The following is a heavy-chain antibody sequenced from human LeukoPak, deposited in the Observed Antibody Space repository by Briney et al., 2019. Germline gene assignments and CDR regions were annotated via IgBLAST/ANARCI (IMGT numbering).Heavy chain of an antibody. J-gene: IGHJ6*02. CDR3: VHSSLATNGMDV. CDR1: GFSFSDTGEC. V-gene: IGHV2-5*01. CDR2: IFWNDDK. Sequence: SGPTLVNPTQTLTLTCTFSGFSFSDTGECVGWIRQPPGEALEWLALIFWNDDKFYNASLKSRLSITKDTSKNQVILTMTTLDPIDTATYYCVHSSLATNGMDVRGQGAAVTVSS.